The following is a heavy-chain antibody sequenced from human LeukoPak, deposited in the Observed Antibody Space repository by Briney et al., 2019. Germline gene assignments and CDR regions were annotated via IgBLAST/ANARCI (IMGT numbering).Heavy chain of an antibody. V-gene: IGHV3-48*02. J-gene: IGHJ4*02. Sequence: GGSLRLSCVASGFTFYSFTMNWVRQAPGKGLEWVSYIYGSGDTIYYAASVKGRFTIPRDTNKNSLLLQMYSLRDDATASYYSSIRFDCGGQGTLVSVP. D-gene: IGHD3-3*01. CDR1: GFTFYSFT. CDR3: SIRFDC. CDR2: IYGSGDTI.